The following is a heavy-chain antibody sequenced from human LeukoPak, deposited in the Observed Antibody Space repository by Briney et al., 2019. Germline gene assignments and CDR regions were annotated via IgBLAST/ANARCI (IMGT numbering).Heavy chain of an antibody. D-gene: IGHD5-18*01. J-gene: IGHJ6*03. V-gene: IGHV3-30*02. CDR2: IRYDGSNK. CDR1: GFTFSSYG. CDR3: ARADTAMAANYYYYMDV. Sequence: GGSLRLSCAASGFTFSSYGMHWVRQAPGKGLEWVAFIRYDGSNKYYADSVKGRFTISRDNSKNTLYLQMNSLRAEDTAVYYCARADTAMAANYYYYMDVWGKGTTVTVSS.